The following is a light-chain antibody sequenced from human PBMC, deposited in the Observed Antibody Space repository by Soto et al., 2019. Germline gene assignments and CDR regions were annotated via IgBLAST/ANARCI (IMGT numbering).Light chain of an antibody. CDR2: AAS. V-gene: IGKV1-39*01. CDR1: QTIMTY. CDR3: MQASQLRT. J-gene: IGKJ1*01. Sequence: DIQMTQSPSSLSASVGDEVTITCRASQTIMTYLNWYQLKPGKPPRLLIYAASSLQSGVPSRFSGSGSGTDFTLKISRVEAEDVGVYYCMQASQLRTFGQGTKVEIK.